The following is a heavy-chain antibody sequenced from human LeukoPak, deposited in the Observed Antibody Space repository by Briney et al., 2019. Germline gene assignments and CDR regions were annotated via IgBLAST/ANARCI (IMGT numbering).Heavy chain of an antibody. V-gene: IGHV3-21*01. CDR1: GFTFSNYN. Sequence: GGSLRLSCEASGFTFSNYNINWVRQAPGKGLEWVSSISTSSSYIFYADSVKGRFTISRDNAKNSLYLQMNSLRAEETAVYYCARGGGGNGNDAYDIWGQGTMVTVSS. D-gene: IGHD4-23*01. CDR3: ARGGGGNGNDAYDI. J-gene: IGHJ3*02. CDR2: ISTSSSYI.